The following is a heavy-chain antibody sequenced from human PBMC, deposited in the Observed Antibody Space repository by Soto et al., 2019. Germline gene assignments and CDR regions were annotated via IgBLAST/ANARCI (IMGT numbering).Heavy chain of an antibody. CDR3: ATGYGSSWYDY. CDR2: IYYTGIT. V-gene: IGHV4-39*01. J-gene: IGHJ4*02. Sequence: QLQLQESGPGLVKPSETLSLTCGVSGGSISSSSPYWGWIRQPPGKGLQWIGNIYYTGITYFNPSLKSRVTISVDTSKKQFFLKLTSATAADTAVYYCATGYGSSWYDYWGQGTLVTVAS. CDR1: GGSISSSSPY. D-gene: IGHD6-13*01.